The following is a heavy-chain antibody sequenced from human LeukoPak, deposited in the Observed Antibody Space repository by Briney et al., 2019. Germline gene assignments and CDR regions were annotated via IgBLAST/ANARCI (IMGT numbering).Heavy chain of an antibody. J-gene: IGHJ5*02. D-gene: IGHD6-19*01. CDR1: GYTFTGYY. V-gene: IGHV1-2*02. CDR3: ARLGGQYSSGEGAA. CDR2: INPNSGGT. Sequence: ASVKVSCKASGYTFTGYYMHWVRQAPGQGLEWMGWINPNSGGTNYAQKFQGRVTMTRDRSISTAYMELSRLRSDDTAVYYCARLGGQYSSGEGAAWGQGTLVNVSS.